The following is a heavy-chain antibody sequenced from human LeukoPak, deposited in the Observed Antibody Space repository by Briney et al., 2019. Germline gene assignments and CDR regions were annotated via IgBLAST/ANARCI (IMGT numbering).Heavy chain of an antibody. CDR1: GFTFSSYG. D-gene: IGHD6-19*01. Sequence: GGSLRLSCAASGFTFSSYGMHWVRQAPGKGLEWVAVIWYDGSNKYYADSVEGRFTISRDNSKNTLYLQMNSLRAEDTAVYYCARGRIAVAGTGEGYWGQGTLVTVSS. CDR3: ARGRIAVAGTGEGY. J-gene: IGHJ4*02. V-gene: IGHV3-33*01. CDR2: IWYDGSNK.